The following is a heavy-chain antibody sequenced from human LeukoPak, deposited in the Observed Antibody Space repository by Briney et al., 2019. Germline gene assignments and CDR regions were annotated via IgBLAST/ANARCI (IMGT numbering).Heavy chain of an antibody. CDR1: GYTFINYG. D-gene: IGHD3-10*01. Sequence: ASVTVSCKASGYTFINYGVNWVRQAPGQGLEWMGWISAYNGNTNYAQKLQGRVTLTTDTSTNTAYMGLRSLRSDDTAVYYCARGGSFGSYWGQGTLITVSS. V-gene: IGHV1-18*01. CDR3: ARGGSFGSY. J-gene: IGHJ4*02. CDR2: ISAYNGNT.